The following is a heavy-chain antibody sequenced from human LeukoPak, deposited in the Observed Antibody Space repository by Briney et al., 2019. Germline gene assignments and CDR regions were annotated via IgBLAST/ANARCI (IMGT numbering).Heavy chain of an antibody. Sequence: GGSLRLSCAASGFTFSNGWKSWVRHAPGEGLEWVGRMKSKTDGGTTDYAAPVKGRFTISRDHAKNTLYLQMNSLKTEDPAVYYCTYYYDSSGYFGYWGQGTLVTVSS. V-gene: IGHV3-15*01. CDR1: GFTFSNGW. CDR3: TYYYDSSGYFGY. CDR2: MKSKTDGGTT. D-gene: IGHD3-22*01. J-gene: IGHJ4*02.